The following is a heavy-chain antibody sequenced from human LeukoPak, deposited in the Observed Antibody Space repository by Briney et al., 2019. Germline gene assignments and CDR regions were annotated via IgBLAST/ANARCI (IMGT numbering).Heavy chain of an antibody. J-gene: IGHJ4*02. CDR3: ARARYSSGPYYFDD. V-gene: IGHV3-30-3*01. CDR1: GFTFSSYA. CDR2: VSYDGSIK. Sequence: SGGSLRLSCAASGFTFSSYALHWVRQAPNKGLEWVAIVSYDGSIKYYADSVKGRFTISRDNSKNTLYLQMNSLRAEDTAVYYCARARYSSGPYYFDDWGQGTLVTVSS. D-gene: IGHD6-19*01.